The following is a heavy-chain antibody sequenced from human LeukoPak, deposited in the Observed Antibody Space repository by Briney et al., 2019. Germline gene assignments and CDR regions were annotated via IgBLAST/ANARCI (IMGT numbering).Heavy chain of an antibody. CDR3: ARPLGYCSGSSCSKDYYYCHGMDV. Sequence: GGSLRLSCAASGFTFDDYGMSWVRQAPGKGLEWVSGINWNGGSTGYADSVKGRFTISRDNAKNSLYLQMNSLRAGDTALYYCARPLGYCSGSSCSKDYYYCHGMDVWGQGTTVTVSS. CDR2: INWNGGST. CDR1: GFTFDDYG. D-gene: IGHD2-2*01. J-gene: IGHJ6*02. V-gene: IGHV3-20*04.